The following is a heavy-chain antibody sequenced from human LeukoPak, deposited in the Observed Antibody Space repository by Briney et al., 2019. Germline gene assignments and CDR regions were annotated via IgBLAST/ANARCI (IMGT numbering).Heavy chain of an antibody. CDR2: INSDGSST. D-gene: IGHD6-13*01. CDR1: GFTFSSYW. J-gene: IGHJ4*02. Sequence: GGSLRLSCAASGFTFSSYWMHWVRQAPGKGLVWVSHINSDGSSTSYADSVKGRFTISRDNAKNTLNLQMNSLRDEDTAVYYCAREGIAADLDYWGQGTLVTVSS. V-gene: IGHV3-74*01. CDR3: AREGIAADLDY.